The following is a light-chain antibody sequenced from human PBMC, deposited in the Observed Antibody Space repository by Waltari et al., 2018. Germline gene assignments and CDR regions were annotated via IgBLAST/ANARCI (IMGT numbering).Light chain of an antibody. V-gene: IGLV1-40*01. CDR1: WSNIGAGYD. CDR2: WVH. Sequence: QSVLTQPPSVSGAPGQRVTISCTGSWSNIGAGYDVHWYQQLPGKAPTRLVSWVHTRPPGVPGRFFGSKSCTAAALAIPGLQPEDEADYYCQSYDTSLGVVFGGGTKLTVL. CDR3: QSYDTSLGVV. J-gene: IGLJ2*01.